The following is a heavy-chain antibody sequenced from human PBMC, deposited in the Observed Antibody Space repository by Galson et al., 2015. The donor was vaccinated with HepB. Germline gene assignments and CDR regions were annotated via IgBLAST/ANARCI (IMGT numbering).Heavy chain of an antibody. Sequence: LRLSCAASGFTFSSYSMNWVRQAPGKGLEWVSSISSSSSYIYYADSVKGRFTISRDNAKNSLYLQMNSLRAEDTAVYYCARSREPKSITMVRGVIGSPTGYWGQGTLVTVSS. D-gene: IGHD3-10*01. CDR3: ARSREPKSITMVRGVIGSPTGY. V-gene: IGHV3-21*01. CDR2: ISSSSSYI. CDR1: GFTFSSYS. J-gene: IGHJ4*02.